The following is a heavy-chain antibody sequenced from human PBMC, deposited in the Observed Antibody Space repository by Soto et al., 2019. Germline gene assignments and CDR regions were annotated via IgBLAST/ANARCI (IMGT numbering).Heavy chain of an antibody. V-gene: IGHV3-48*02. CDR3: ARDGSYSGSYYDVYPVSSYFDY. Sequence: GGSLRLSCAASGFTFSSYSMNWVRQAPGKGLEWVSYISSSSSTIYYADSVKGRFTISRENAKNSLYLQMNSLRDEDTAVYYCARDGSYSGSYYDVYPVSSYFDYWGQGTLVTVSS. D-gene: IGHD1-26*01. J-gene: IGHJ4*02. CDR2: ISSSSSTI. CDR1: GFTFSSYS.